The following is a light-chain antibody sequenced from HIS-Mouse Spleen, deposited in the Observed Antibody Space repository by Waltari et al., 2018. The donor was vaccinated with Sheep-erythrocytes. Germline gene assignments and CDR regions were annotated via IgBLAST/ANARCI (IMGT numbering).Light chain of an antibody. CDR2: DVS. CDR3: CSYAGSYNHV. J-gene: IGLJ1*01. Sequence: QSALTQPRPVSGSPGQSSPIPCPGTSRYVVGYNCVSWYQQHPGKAPKLMIYDVSKRPSGVPDRFSGSKSGNTASLTISGLQAEDEADYYCCSYAGSYNHVFATGTKVTVL. V-gene: IGLV2-11*01. CDR1: SRYVVGYNC.